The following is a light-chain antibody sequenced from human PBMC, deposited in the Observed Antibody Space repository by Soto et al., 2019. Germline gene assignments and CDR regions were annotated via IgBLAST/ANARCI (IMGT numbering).Light chain of an antibody. CDR1: QSVSNW. J-gene: IGKJ1*01. CDR2: DVS. Sequence: DIPMTQSPSTLSASVGERVTITCRASQSVSNWLAWYQQKPGKAPKLLIYDVSSLESGVPSRFSGSGSGTEFILTISSLQPDDFATSYCQQYDSYSWTFDQGTKVEMK. V-gene: IGKV1-5*01. CDR3: QQYDSYSWT.